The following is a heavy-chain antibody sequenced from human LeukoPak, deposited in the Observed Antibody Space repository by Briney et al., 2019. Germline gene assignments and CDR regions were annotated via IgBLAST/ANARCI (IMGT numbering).Heavy chain of an antibody. CDR2: ISGSGDST. V-gene: IGHV3-23*01. D-gene: IGHD6-19*01. CDR3: AKGDGSGWYDSPFDY. J-gene: IGHJ4*02. CDR1: GFTFRSFA. Sequence: GGSLRLSCAASGFTFRSFAVSWVRQAPGQGLEWVSAISGSGDSTYYADSVQGRFTISRDNSKNTLYVEMNSLRADDTAVYYCAKGDGSGWYDSPFDYWGQGTLVTVSS.